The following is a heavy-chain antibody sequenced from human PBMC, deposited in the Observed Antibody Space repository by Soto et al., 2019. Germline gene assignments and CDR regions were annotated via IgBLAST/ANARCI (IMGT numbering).Heavy chain of an antibody. D-gene: IGHD1-20*01. Sequence: EVQLVESGGGLVQPGGSLRLSCSASGFTFTSYAMHWVRQAPGKGLEYVSVISSNGGSTYYADSVKGRFTISRDNSKNTLYLQMSSLRAEDTAVYYCVKGIIDEQAHSNYWGQGTLVTVSS. CDR2: ISSNGGST. CDR3: VKGIIDEQAHSNY. CDR1: GFTFTSYA. V-gene: IGHV3-64D*08. J-gene: IGHJ4*02.